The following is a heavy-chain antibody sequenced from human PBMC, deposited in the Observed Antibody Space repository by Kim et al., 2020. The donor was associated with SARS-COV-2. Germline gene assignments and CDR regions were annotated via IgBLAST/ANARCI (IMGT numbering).Heavy chain of an antibody. CDR1: GFTLSAHR. J-gene: IGHJ4*02. CDR3: ATVRSSRPYYSEF. Sequence: GGSLRLSCGASGFTLSAHRINWVRQAPGKGLEWVSYISTNRTFKYYADSVQGRFAISRDDAKNSVFLQMNSLRAEDTAVYYCATVRSSRPYYSEFWGRGALVTVSS. CDR2: ISTNRTFK. D-gene: IGHD6-13*01. V-gene: IGHV3-21*01.